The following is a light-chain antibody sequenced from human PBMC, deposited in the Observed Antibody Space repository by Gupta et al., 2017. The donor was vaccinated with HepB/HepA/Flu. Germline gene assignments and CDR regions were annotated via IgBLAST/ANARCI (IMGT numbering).Light chain of an antibody. CDR3: QQDYGFPT. CDR1: QSVLYTSNKKNY. Sequence: DIVMTQSPESLAVSLGDRATFTCKSSQSVLYTSNKKNYLAWYQQKPGQPPKLLINWASTREYGVPERFRGSGSGTDFTLTINSLQAEDVAVYYWQQDYGFPTFGQGTKVEI. CDR2: WAS. V-gene: IGKV4-1*01. J-gene: IGKJ1*01.